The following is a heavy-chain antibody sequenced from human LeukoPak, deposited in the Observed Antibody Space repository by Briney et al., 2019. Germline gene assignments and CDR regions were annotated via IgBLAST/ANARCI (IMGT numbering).Heavy chain of an antibody. CDR3: ARDLHYYDSSGYRPTWHY. V-gene: IGHV1-69*04. J-gene: IGHJ4*02. CDR1: GGTFSSYA. Sequence: SVKVSCKASGGTFSSYAISWVRQAPGQGLEWMGRIIPILGIANYAQKFQGRVTITADKSTSTAYMELSSLRSEDTAVYYCARDLHYYDSSGYRPTWHYWGQGTLVTVSS. CDR2: IIPILGIA. D-gene: IGHD3-22*01.